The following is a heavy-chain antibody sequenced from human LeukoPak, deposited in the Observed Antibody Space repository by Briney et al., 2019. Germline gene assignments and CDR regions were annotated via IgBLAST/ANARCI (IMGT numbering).Heavy chain of an antibody. V-gene: IGHV5-10-1*01. CDR2: IDPSDSYT. D-gene: IGHD3-22*01. CDR3: ARHGTGYYDSSGYYHERAFDI. J-gene: IGHJ3*02. CDR1: GYIFTSYW. Sequence: GASLMIPCKCSGYIFTSYWISWVRQMPGKGLEWMGRIDPSDSYTNYSPSFQGHVTISADKSISTAYLRWSSLKASDTAMYYCARHGTGYYDSSGYYHERAFDIWGQGTMVTVSS.